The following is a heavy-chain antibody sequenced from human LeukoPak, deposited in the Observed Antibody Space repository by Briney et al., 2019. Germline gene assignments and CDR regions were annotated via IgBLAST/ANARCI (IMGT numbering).Heavy chain of an antibody. CDR1: GFTFGDYA. Sequence: QPGRSLRLSCTASGFTFGDYAMSWVRQAPGKGLEWVGFIRSKAYGGTTEYAASVKGRFTISRDDSKSIAYLQMSSLKTEDTAVYYCTPYGYWGQGTLVTVSS. D-gene: IGHD3-16*01. J-gene: IGHJ4*02. CDR2: IRSKAYGGTT. V-gene: IGHV3-49*04. CDR3: TPYGY.